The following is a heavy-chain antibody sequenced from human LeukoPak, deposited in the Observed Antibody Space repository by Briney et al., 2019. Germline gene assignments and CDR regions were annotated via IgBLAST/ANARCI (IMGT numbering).Heavy chain of an antibody. CDR2: IYYSGST. Sequence: SETLSLTCTVSGGSISSSSYYWGWIRQPPGKGLEWIGSIYYSGSTYYNPSLKSRVTISVDTSKNQFSLKLSSVTAADTAVYYCARRALYYDSSGYYPPGDYYYGMDVWGQGTTVTVSS. V-gene: IGHV4-39*01. CDR1: GGSISSSSYY. D-gene: IGHD3-22*01. CDR3: ARRALYYDSSGYYPPGDYYYGMDV. J-gene: IGHJ6*02.